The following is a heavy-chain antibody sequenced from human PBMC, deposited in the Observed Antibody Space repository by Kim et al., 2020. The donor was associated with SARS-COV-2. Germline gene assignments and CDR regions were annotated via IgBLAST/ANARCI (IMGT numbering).Heavy chain of an antibody. CDR2: ISWDSGSI. V-gene: IGHV3-9*01. CDR1: GFTFGDYG. Sequence: GGSLRLSCAASGFTFGDYGMHWVRQAPGKGLEWVSGISWDSGSIGYADSVKGRFTISRDNAKNSLYLQMNSLRAEDTALYYCAKDVHYDGGCFYYCFHG. CDR3: AKDVHYDGGCFYYCFHG. D-gene: IGHD3-3*01. J-gene: IGHJ6*01.